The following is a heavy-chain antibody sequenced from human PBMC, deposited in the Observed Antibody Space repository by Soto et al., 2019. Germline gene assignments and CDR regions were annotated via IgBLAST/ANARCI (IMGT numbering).Heavy chain of an antibody. V-gene: IGHV4-59*01. CDR1: GAAITTYY. J-gene: IGHJ5*02. CDR2: FYYSGIT. Sequence: PSETLSLTCTVSGAAITTYYWTWIRQSPGKGLEWIGYFYYSGITRYNPSLESRVTVSVDTSKNQFSLKLSSVSAADTAVYYCARGPILVTSGGVPEVLNSFDPWGQGTLVTVSS. CDR3: ARGPILVTSGGVPEVLNSFDP. D-gene: IGHD3-16*01.